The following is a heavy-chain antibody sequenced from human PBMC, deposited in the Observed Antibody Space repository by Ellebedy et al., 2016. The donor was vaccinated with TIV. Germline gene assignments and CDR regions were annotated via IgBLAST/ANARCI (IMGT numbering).Heavy chain of an antibody. J-gene: IGHJ5*02. CDR2: IKEDGSEK. CDR3: VRAVTNWFDP. V-gene: IGHV3-7*01. Sequence: PGGSLRLSCAASGFTFYSYWMSWVRQAPGEGLEWVANIKEDGSEKNYVDSVKGRFTISRDNAKNSLYLQMNSLRADDTAVYYCVRAVTNWFDPWGQGTLVTVSS. CDR1: GFTFYSYW.